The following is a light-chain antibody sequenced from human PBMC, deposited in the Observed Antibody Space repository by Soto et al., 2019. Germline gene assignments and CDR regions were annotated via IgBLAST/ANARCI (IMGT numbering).Light chain of an antibody. J-gene: IGLJ3*02. CDR1: RSNIGSNT. CDR3: ASWDDSLNNWV. Sequence: QPVLTQPPSASGTPGQTVTISCSGTRSNIGSNTVNWYQQLPGTAPKLLIYSNNQRPSGVPDRFSGSKAGTSASLAISGLQSEDEADYYVASWDDSLNNWVFGGGTKLTVL. V-gene: IGLV1-44*01. CDR2: SNN.